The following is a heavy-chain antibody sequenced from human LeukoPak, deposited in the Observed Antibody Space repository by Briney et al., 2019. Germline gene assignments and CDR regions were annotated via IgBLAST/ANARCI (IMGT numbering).Heavy chain of an antibody. J-gene: IGHJ4*02. V-gene: IGHV3-21*01. Sequence: PGGSLRLSCAASGFTFSSYSMNWVRQAPGKGLEWVSSISSSSSYMYYADSVKGRFTISRDNAKNSLYLQMNSLRAEDTAVYYCARSDIVPHWGQGTLVTVSS. CDR2: ISSSSSYM. D-gene: IGHD2-2*01. CDR3: ARSDIVPH. CDR1: GFTFSSYS.